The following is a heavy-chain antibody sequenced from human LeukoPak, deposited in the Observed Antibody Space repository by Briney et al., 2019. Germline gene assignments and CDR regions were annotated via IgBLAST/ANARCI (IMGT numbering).Heavy chain of an antibody. CDR3: AELGITMIGGV. CDR2: ISSSGSTI. Sequence: GGSLRLSCAGSGFSFSSYWMSWVRQAPGKGLEWVSYISSSGSTIYYADSVKGRFTISRDNAKNSLYLQMNSLRAEDTAVYYCAELGITMIGGVWGKGTTVTISS. CDR1: GFSFSSYW. J-gene: IGHJ6*04. D-gene: IGHD3-10*02. V-gene: IGHV3-48*03.